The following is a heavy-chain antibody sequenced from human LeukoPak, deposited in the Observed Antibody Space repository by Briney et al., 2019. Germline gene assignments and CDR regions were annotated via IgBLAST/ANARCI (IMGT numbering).Heavy chain of an antibody. J-gene: IGHJ4*02. D-gene: IGHD7-27*01. CDR3: ARHSLLGWGPFNLYYFDY. CDR1: GGSISSGDYY. V-gene: IGHV4-30-4*01. Sequence: PSETLSLTCTVSGGSISSGDYYWSWIRQPPGKGLEWIGYIYYSGSTYYNPSLKSRVTISVDTSKNQFSPKLSSVTAADTAVYYCARHSLLGWGPFNLYYFDYWGQGTLVTVSS. CDR2: IYYSGST.